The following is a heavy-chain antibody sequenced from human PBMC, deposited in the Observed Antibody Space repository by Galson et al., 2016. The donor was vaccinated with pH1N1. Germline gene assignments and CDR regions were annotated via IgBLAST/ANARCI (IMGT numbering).Heavy chain of an antibody. CDR2: ISGYNGNT. CDR3: ARPGRTETTKEGFAWGYGMDV. CDR1: GYTFRDFG. V-gene: IGHV1-18*01. Sequence: SVKVSCKASGYTFRDFGFSWLRQAPGQGLEWVGWISGYNGNTNYAQNLQGRVTMTTDTSASTAYMELRSLTSADTAIYYCARPGRTETTKEGFAWGYGMDVWGQGTTVTVSS. D-gene: IGHD1-1*01. J-gene: IGHJ6*02.